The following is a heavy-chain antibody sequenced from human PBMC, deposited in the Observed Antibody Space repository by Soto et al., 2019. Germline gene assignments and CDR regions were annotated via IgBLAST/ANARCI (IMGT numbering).Heavy chain of an antibody. CDR1: GFTFSDHY. CDR2: IRKKANSYTT. J-gene: IGHJ4*02. Sequence: EVQLVESGGGLVQPGGSLRLSCAASGFTFSDHYMDWVRQPPGKGLEWVGRIRKKANSYTTEYAASVKGRFTISSDDSSNSVHRQMTSLNTDNTAVYYCAGVVIVAASYYFGYWGEGGLVAVSS. CDR3: AGVVIVAASYYFGY. V-gene: IGHV3-72*01. D-gene: IGHD5-12*01.